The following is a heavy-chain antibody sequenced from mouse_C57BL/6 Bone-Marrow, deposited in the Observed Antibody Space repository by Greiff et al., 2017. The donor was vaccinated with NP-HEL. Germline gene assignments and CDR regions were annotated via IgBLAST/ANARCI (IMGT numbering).Heavy chain of an antibody. J-gene: IGHJ4*01. CDR1: GFNIKDDY. V-gene: IGHV14-4*01. Sequence: EVKLVESGAELVRPGASVKLSCTASGFNIKDDYMHWVKQRPEQGLEWIGWIDPENGDTEYASKFQGKATITADTSSNTAYLQLSSLTSEDTAVYYCTIYGSSLYYAMDYWGQGTSVTVSS. CDR2: IDPENGDT. D-gene: IGHD1-1*01. CDR3: TIYGSSLYYAMDY.